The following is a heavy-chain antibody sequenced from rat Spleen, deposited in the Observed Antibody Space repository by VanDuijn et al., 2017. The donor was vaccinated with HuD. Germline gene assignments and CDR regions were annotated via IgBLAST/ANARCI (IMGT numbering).Heavy chain of an antibody. CDR1: GFTFNNYW. Sequence: EVQLVESGGGLVQPGRSLKLSCVASGFTFNNYWMTWIRQAPGKGLEWVASITHTGGNTYYPDSVKGRFTISRDNAKSTLYLQMDSLRSEDTATYYCAKDKGEYNNLFDYWGQGVMVTVTS. J-gene: IGHJ2*01. D-gene: IGHD1-10*01. CDR2: ITHTGGNT. CDR3: AKDKGEYNNLFDY. V-gene: IGHV5-31*01.